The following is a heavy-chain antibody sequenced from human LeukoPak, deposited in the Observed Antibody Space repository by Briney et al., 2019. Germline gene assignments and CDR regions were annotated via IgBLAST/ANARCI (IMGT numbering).Heavy chain of an antibody. D-gene: IGHD3-10*01. CDR2: ISNDGTGR. V-gene: IGHV3-30*04. Sequence: GGSLRLSCVASGFTFRAYAINWVRQAPGKGLEWLAVISNDGTGRHYADSVKGRLTISRDNSKNTVDVQMNSLTPEDTAVYYCARAMVRGVFPYWGQGTLVTVSS. J-gene: IGHJ4*02. CDR1: GFTFRAYA. CDR3: ARAMVRGVFPY.